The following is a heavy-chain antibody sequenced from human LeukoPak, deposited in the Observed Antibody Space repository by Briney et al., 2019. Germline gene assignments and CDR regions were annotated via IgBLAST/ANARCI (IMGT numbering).Heavy chain of an antibody. V-gene: IGHV3-23*01. D-gene: IGHD6-13*01. CDR2: ISGSGGST. CDR3: ARVGVAAAANSGYFDY. J-gene: IGHJ4*02. CDR1: GFTFSSYA. Sequence: GGSLRLSCAASGFTFSSYAMSWVRQAPGKGLEWVSAISGSGGSTYYADSVKGRFTISRDNAKNSLYLQMNSPRAEDTALYYCARVGVAAAANSGYFDYWGQGTLVTVSS.